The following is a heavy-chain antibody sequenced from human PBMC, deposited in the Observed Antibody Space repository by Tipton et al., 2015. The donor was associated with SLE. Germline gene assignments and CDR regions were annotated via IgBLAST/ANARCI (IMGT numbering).Heavy chain of an antibody. V-gene: IGHV3-11*04. CDR1: GLTFSDYY. J-gene: IGHJ2*01. CDR2: ISSSGSTI. D-gene: IGHD3-10*01. CDR3: ARDGVWFGELPDWYFDL. Sequence: GSLRLSCAASGLTFSDYYMSWIRQAPGKGLEWVSYISSSGSTIYYADSVKGRFTISRDNAKNSLYLQMNSLRAEDTAVYYCARDGVWFGELPDWYFDLWGRGTLVTVSS.